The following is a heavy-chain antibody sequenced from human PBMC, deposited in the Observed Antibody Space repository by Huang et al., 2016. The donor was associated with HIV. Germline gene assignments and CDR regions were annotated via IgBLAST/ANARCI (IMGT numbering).Heavy chain of an antibody. D-gene: IGHD3-9*01. CDR1: GGSFTYYY. V-gene: IGHV4-34*01. J-gene: IGHJ2*01. Sequence: QQQLQQWGAGLLKPSETLSLTCAVYGGSFTYYYWGWLRQPPGKGLEWIGEINNGGSTHYSPSPKSRVPISLDTSNTQGSLKLTSVSAADTAVYYCVRGPRYVSADWYARLRNYWFFDLWGRGSLVSVSS. CDR3: VRGPRYVSADWYARLRNYWFFDL. CDR2: INNGGST.